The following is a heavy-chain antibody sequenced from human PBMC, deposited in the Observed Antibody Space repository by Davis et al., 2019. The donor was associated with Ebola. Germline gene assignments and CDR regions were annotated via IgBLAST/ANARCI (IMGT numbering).Heavy chain of an antibody. Sequence: GESLKISCKGSGYSFTNYWISWVRQMPGKGLEWMGIIYPGDSDTRYSPSFQGQVTISADKSISTAYLQWSSLKASDTAMYYCARQHTGSPIYWYIDVWGRGTLVTVSS. D-gene: IGHD1-26*01. CDR1: GYSFTNYW. CDR2: IYPGDSDT. V-gene: IGHV5-51*01. J-gene: IGHJ2*01. CDR3: ARQHTGSPIYWYIDV.